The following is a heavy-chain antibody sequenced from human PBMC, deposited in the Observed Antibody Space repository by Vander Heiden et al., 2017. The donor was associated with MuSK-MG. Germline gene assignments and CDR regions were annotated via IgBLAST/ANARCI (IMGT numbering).Heavy chain of an antibody. CDR2: ISGSGGST. Sequence: EVQLLESGGGLVQPGGSLRLSCAASGFTFSSYAMSWVRQAPGKGREWVSAISGSGGSTYYADSVKGRFTISRDKSKNTRYLQMNSLRAEDTAVYYCASRGIAAAGGYYYYYYMDVWGKGTTVTVSS. J-gene: IGHJ6*03. CDR3: ASRGIAAAGGYYYYYYMDV. V-gene: IGHV3-23*01. D-gene: IGHD6-13*01. CDR1: GFTFSSYA.